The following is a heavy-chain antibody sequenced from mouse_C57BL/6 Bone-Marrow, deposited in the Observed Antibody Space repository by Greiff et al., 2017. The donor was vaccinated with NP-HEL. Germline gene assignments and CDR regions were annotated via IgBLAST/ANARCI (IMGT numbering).Heavy chain of an antibody. D-gene: IGHD1-1*01. J-gene: IGHJ4*01. CDR3: ARGRAITTVVATFDAMDY. V-gene: IGHV5-4*03. CDR2: ISDGGSYT. Sequence: VKLMESGGGLVKPGGSLKLSCAASGFTFSSYAMSWVRQTPEKRLEWVATISDGGSYTYYPDNVKGRFTISRDNAKNNLYLQMSHLKSEDTAMYYCARGRAITTVVATFDAMDYWGQGTSVTVSS. CDR1: GFTFSSYA.